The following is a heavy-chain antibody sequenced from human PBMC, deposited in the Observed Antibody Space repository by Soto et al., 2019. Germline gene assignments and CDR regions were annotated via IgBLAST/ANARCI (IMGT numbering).Heavy chain of an antibody. CDR1: GYTFTSYY. J-gene: IGHJ6*03. CDR3: ASTSDYYYYYMDV. V-gene: IGHV1-46*03. Sequence: GASVKVSCKASGYTFTSYYMHWVRQAPGQGLEWKGIIKPSGGSTSYAQKFQGRVTMTRDTSTSTVYMELSSQRSEDTAVYYCASTSDYYYYYMDVWGKGTTVTVSS. CDR2: IKPSGGST.